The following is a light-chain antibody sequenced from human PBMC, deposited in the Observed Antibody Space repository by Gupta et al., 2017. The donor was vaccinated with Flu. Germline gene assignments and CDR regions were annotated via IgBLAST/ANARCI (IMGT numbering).Light chain of an antibody. Sequence: EIVLTQSPATLSLSPGERATLSCRASQSVSSSYLAWYQQKPCQAPRLLIYGASSRATGIPDRFSGSGSGTDFTLTISRLEPEDFAVYYCQQYGSSPPVTFGGGTKVEIK. V-gene: IGKV3-20*01. CDR1: QSVSSSY. CDR3: QQYGSSPPVT. J-gene: IGKJ4*01. CDR2: GAS.